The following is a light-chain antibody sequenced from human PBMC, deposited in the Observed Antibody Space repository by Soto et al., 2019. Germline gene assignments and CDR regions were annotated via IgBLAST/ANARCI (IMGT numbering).Light chain of an antibody. CDR3: SSYSISTAYL. CDR1: SSDVGGYDY. CDR2: EVS. V-gene: IGLV2-14*01. Sequence: QSALTQPASVSGSPRQSITISCTGTSSDVGGYDYVSWYQLHPGKAPKLMVFEVSNRPSGVSYRFSGSKSGNTASLTISGLQAEDEADYFCSSYSISTAYLFGTGTKVPS. J-gene: IGLJ1*01.